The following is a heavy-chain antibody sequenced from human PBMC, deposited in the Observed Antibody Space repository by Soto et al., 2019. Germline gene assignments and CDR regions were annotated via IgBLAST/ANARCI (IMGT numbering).Heavy chain of an antibody. CDR2: IWYDGSNK. Sequence: WRSLRLSCSASVFTFSSYGMHWVRQAPCKGLDWVAVIWYDGSNKYYADSVKGRFTISRDNSKNTLYLQMNSLRAEDTVVYYCAREIGGSSSWYYYYGMDVWGQGATVTVSS. J-gene: IGHJ6*01. CDR1: VFTFSSYG. CDR3: AREIGGSSSWYYYYGMDV. V-gene: IGHV3-33*01. D-gene: IGHD6-13*01.